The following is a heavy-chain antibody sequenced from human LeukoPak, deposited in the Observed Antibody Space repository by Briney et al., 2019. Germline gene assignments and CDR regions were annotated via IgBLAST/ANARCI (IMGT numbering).Heavy chain of an antibody. CDR1: GFTFSKAW. J-gene: IGHJ4*02. V-gene: IGHV3-15*01. CDR3: TTVDYGDYVPDY. D-gene: IGHD4-17*01. CDR2: IKSKTDGGTT. Sequence: IPGGSLRLSCAASGFTFSKAWMSWVRQAPGKGLEWVGQIKSKTDGGTTDYAAPVKGRFTISRDDSKNSLYLLMNSLKTEDTAVYYCTTVDYGDYVPDYWGQGTLVTVSS.